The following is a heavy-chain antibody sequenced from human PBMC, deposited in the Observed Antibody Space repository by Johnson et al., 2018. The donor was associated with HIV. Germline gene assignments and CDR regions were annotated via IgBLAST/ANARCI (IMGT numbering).Heavy chain of an antibody. CDR1: GLTFCRYA. Sequence: VQLVEAGVGLVQPGGSLSLSCAASGLTFCRYALHWVRQPPGKGLENVTAICSNEGSSSHATSVMVQFTISRYNSKNTLYLQMHSLRAKDTALYYCARGADRGIAAALVWGQGTMVTVSS. CDR2: ICSNEGSS. J-gene: IGHJ3*01. D-gene: IGHD6-13*01. V-gene: IGHV3-64*01. CDR3: ARGADRGIAAALV.